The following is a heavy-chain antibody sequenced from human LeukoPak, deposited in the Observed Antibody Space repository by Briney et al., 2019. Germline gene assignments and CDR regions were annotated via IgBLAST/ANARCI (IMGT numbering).Heavy chain of an antibody. Sequence: PGGSLRLSCAASGFTFSSYAMSWVRQAPGKGLEWVAVISYDGSNKYYADSVKDRFTISRDNSKNTLYLQMNSLRAEDTAVYYCARDRGGGSYFDYWGQGTLVTVSS. J-gene: IGHJ4*02. V-gene: IGHV3-30-3*01. CDR3: ARDRGGGSYFDY. CDR2: ISYDGSNK. D-gene: IGHD1-26*01. CDR1: GFTFSSYA.